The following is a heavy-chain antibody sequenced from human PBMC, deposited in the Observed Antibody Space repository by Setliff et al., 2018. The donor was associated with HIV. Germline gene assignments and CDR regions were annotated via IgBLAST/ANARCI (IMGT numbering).Heavy chain of an antibody. J-gene: IGHJ4*02. V-gene: IGHV1-18*01. Sequence: ASVKVSCKASGYPFSGYGISWVRQAPGQGLGWMGGISAYSGDTNYAQKFQGRLTMTTDTSTSTAYMGLRSLGSDDTDVYYCGRSETRESRGIYYWGQGTLVTVSS. CDR1: GYPFSGYG. CDR3: GRSETRESRGIYY. D-gene: IGHD2-15*01. CDR2: ISAYSGDT.